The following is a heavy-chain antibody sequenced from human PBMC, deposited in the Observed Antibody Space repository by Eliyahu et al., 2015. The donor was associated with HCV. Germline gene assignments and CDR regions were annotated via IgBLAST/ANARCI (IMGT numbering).Heavy chain of an antibody. CDR1: GFDVISYY. D-gene: IGHD3-22*01. J-gene: IGHJ4*02. CDR2: INPSGDYT. CDR3: ARGRQKYDNSNFGFDY. Sequence: QVQLVQSGAEVNKPGASVKVSCKASGFDVISYYMHWVRQAPGEGLEWMSIINPSGDYTGYAPKFQGRVTMTRDTSTNTIYLELSSLRSEDTAVYYCARGRQKYDNSNFGFDYWGQGTLVTVS. V-gene: IGHV1-46*01.